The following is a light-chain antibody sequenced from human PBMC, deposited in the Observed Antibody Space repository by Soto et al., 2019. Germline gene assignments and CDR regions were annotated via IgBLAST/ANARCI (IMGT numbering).Light chain of an antibody. J-gene: IGLJ7*01. Sequence: QSALTQPASVSGSPGQSITISCTGTSSDVGGYNYVSWYQQHPGKAPKLMIYEVSNRPSGVSNRFSGSKSGNTASLTISGLQPEDEADYYCISYTRSSSLVFGGGTQLTVL. V-gene: IGLV2-14*01. CDR3: ISYTRSSSLV. CDR1: SSDVGGYNY. CDR2: EVS.